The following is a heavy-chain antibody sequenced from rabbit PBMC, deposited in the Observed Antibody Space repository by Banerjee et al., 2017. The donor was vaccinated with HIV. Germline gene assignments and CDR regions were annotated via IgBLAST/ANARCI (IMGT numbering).Heavy chain of an antibody. D-gene: IGHD4-1*01. J-gene: IGHJ4*01. V-gene: IGHV1S40*01. CDR3: ARGVYGGVWGDL. CDR2: T. Sequence: TYYASWVNGRFTMSRTSSTTVTLQMTSLTAADTATYFCARGVYGGVWGDLWGQGTLVTVS.